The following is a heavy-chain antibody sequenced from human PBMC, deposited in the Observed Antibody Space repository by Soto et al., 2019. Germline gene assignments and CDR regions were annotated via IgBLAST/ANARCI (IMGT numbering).Heavy chain of an antibody. CDR1: GGSISSYY. V-gene: IGHV4-59*08. Sequence: SETLSLTCPVCGGSISSYYWSWVRQPPGKGLEWIGYIYYSGSTNYNPSLKSRVTISVDTSKNQFSLKLSSVTAADTAVYYCARLNNYGSRSPQPYFDSWGQGTLVTAPQ. D-gene: IGHD3-10*01. CDR2: IYYSGST. J-gene: IGHJ4*02. CDR3: ARLNNYGSRSPQPYFDS.